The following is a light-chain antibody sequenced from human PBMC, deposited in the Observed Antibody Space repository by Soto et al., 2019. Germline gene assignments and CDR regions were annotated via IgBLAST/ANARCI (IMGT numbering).Light chain of an antibody. Sequence: QSVLTQPPSASGTPGQRVTISCSGSSSNIGSNTVNWYQQLPGTATKLLIYNNNQRPSGVPARFSGSKYGTSASLAISGLQSDDEADYYCAAWDDSLNGLVFGTGTKLTVL. CDR3: AAWDDSLNGLV. CDR2: NNN. V-gene: IGLV1-44*01. J-gene: IGLJ1*01. CDR1: SSNIGSNT.